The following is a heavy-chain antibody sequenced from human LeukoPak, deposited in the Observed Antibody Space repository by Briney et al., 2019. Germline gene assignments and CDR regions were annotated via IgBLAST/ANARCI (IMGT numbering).Heavy chain of an antibody. D-gene: IGHD2-15*01. CDR1: GGSISSSSYH. CDR3: AREPDCSGGSCNAFDI. CDR2: IYYSGRT. J-gene: IGHJ3*02. V-gene: IGHV4-39*07. Sequence: SETLSLTCTVSGGSISSSSYHWGWIRQPPGKGLEWIGTIYYSGRTNYNPSLKSRVTISVDTSKNQFSLKMSSVTAADTAVYYRAREPDCSGGSCNAFDIWGQGTMVTVSS.